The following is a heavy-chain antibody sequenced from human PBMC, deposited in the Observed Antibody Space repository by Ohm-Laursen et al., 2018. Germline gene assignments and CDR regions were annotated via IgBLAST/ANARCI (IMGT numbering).Heavy chain of an antibody. D-gene: IGHD6-19*01. CDR3: VSHGGWPYYYYGMDV. J-gene: IGHJ6*02. CDR1: GYTFTGYY. V-gene: IGHV1-2*02. CDR2: INPNSGGT. Sequence: ESSVKVSCKASGYTFTGYYMHWVRQAPGQGLEWMGWINPNSGGTNYAQKFQGRVTMTRDTSISTAYMELSRLRSDDTAVYYCVSHGGWPYYYYGMDVWGQGTTVTVSS.